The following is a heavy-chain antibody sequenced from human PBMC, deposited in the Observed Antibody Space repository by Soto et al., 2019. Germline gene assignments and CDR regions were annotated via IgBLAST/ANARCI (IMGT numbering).Heavy chain of an antibody. CDR2: ISYDGGNK. J-gene: IGHJ4*02. CDR1: GFTFSSYG. Sequence: QVQLVESGGGVVQPGRSLRLSCSASGFTFSSYGMHWGRQAPGKGLEWVAVISYDGGNKIYADSVKGRFTISRDTSNNRLYLQMNSLRGEDTAVYYCARDRRDVPFDYWGQGTLVTVSS. D-gene: IGHD2-21*02. V-gene: IGHV3-33*01. CDR3: ARDRRDVPFDY.